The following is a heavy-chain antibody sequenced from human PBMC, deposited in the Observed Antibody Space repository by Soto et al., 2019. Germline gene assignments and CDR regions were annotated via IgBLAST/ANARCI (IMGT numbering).Heavy chain of an antibody. V-gene: IGHV4-31*03. CDR2: IYYSGTT. CDR3: ARYGGYSFDY. CDR1: DGSIISGGYY. J-gene: IGHJ4*02. D-gene: IGHD3-10*01. Sequence: SETLSLTCTVSDGSIISGGYYWSWIRHHPGTGLEWIGYIYYSGTTYYSPSLKSRVTISVDTSNNQFSLKLSSVTAADTAIYYCARYGGYSFDYWGQGTLVTVSS.